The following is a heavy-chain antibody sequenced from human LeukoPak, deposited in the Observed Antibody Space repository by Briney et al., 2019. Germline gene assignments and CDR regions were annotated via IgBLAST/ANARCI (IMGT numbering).Heavy chain of an antibody. J-gene: IGHJ4*02. CDR2: ISYDGSNK. Sequence: GGSLRLSCAASGFTVSSNYMSWVRQAPGKGLEWVAVISYDGSNKYYADSVKGRFTISRDNSKNTLYLQMNSLRAEDTAVYYCARGPGSQRGPLDYWGQGTLVTVSS. V-gene: IGHV3-30-3*01. D-gene: IGHD3-10*01. CDR1: GFTVSSNY. CDR3: ARGPGSQRGPLDY.